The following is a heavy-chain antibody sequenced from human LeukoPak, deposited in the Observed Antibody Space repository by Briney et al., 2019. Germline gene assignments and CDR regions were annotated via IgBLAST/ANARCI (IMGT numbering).Heavy chain of an antibody. Sequence: DPSETLSLTCTVSGGSISSGSYYWSWIRQPAGKGLEWIGRIYTSGSTNYNPSLKSRVTISVDTSKNQFSLKLSSVTAADTAVYYCARESGYSNYDPTSAFDYWGQGTLVTVSS. CDR2: IYTSGST. CDR1: GGSISSGSYY. D-gene: IGHD4-11*01. J-gene: IGHJ4*02. CDR3: ARESGYSNYDPTSAFDY. V-gene: IGHV4-61*02.